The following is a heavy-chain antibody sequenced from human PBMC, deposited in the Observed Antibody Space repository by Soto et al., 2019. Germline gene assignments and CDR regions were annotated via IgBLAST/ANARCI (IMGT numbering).Heavy chain of an antibody. V-gene: IGHV3-48*04. CDR2: ISSSSSTI. J-gene: IGHJ4*02. Sequence: GGSLRLSCAASGFTFSSYSMNWVRQAPGKGLEWVSYISSSSSTIYYADSVEGRFTISRDNAKNSLYLQMNSLRAEDTAVYYCAREGGIVATTGFDYWGQGTLVTVSS. D-gene: IGHD5-12*01. CDR3: AREGGIVATTGFDY. CDR1: GFTFSSYS.